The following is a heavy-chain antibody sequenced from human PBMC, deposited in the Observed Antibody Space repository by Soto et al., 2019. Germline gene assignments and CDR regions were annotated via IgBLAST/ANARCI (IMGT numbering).Heavy chain of an antibody. J-gene: IGHJ4*02. Sequence: GGSLRPSCAASGFTFSDYAMHWVPQAPGKGLEWVAVMSYDGSIKSYADSVKGRFSISRDNSKNTLFLEMNSLRAEDTALYYCARKYHYGSGTYLYHFDYWGQGTLVTVSS. CDR3: ARKYHYGSGTYLYHFDY. CDR2: MSYDGSIK. V-gene: IGHV3-30-3*01. D-gene: IGHD3-10*01. CDR1: GFTFSDYA.